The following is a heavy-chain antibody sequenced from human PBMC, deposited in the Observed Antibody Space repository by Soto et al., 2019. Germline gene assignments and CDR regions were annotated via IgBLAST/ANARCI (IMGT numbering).Heavy chain of an antibody. D-gene: IGHD5-18*01. J-gene: IGHJ6*02. CDR1: GFTFSNYW. V-gene: IGHV3-74*01. Sequence: EVQLVESGGGLVQPGGSLKISCAAYGFTFSNYWMHWVRQAPGKGLVWVSRIKGDASSTNYAYFVKGRFIISRDSAENIMYVQMNSVRAEDTAVYLCARGLPGYYGADVWGQGTTVTVSS. CDR3: ARGLPGYYGADV. CDR2: IKGDASST.